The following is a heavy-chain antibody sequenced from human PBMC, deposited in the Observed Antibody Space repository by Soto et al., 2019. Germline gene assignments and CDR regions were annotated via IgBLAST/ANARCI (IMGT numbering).Heavy chain of an antibody. J-gene: IGHJ6*02. CDR2: ISYDGDNK. CDR3: AKDIALVRGVIIDLDV. Sequence: GGSLRLSCAASGFTFSNYVLHWVRQAPGRGLEWVAVISYDGDNKYYADSVKGRFTISRDNSKNTLYLQMNSLRAEDTAVYYCAKDIALVRGVIIDLDVWGQGTTVTVSS. V-gene: IGHV3-30*18. CDR1: GFTFSNYV. D-gene: IGHD3-10*01.